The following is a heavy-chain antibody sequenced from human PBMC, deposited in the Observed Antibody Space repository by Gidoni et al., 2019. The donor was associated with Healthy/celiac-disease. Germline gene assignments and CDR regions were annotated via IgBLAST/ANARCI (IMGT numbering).Heavy chain of an antibody. D-gene: IGHD5-12*01. CDR3: AKDLIPYSGYGYFDY. CDR1: GFTFSSYA. CDR2: ISGSGGST. V-gene: IGHV3-23*01. J-gene: IGHJ4*02. Sequence: EVQLLESGGGLVQPGGSLRLSCAASGFTFSSYAMSWVRQAPGKGLEWVSAISGSGGSTYYADSVKDRFTISRDNSKNTLYLQMNSLRAEDTAVYYCAKDLIPYSGYGYFDYWGQGTLVTVSS.